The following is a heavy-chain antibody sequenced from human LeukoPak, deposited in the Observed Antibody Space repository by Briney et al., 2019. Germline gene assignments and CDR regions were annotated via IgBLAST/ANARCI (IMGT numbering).Heavy chain of an antibody. CDR1: GGSISSGSYY. D-gene: IGHD6-6*01. CDR2: IYTSGST. CDR3: ARGTYSSSFDP. Sequence: PSQTLSLTCTVSGGSISSGSYYWSWIRQPAGKGLEWNGRIYTSGSTNYNPSLKSRVTISVDTSKNQFSLKLSSVTAADTAVYYCARGTYSSSFDPWGQGTLVTVSS. J-gene: IGHJ5*02. V-gene: IGHV4-61*02.